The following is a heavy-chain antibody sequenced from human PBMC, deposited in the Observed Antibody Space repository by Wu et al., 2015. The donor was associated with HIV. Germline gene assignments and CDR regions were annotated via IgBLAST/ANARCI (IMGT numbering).Heavy chain of an antibody. Sequence: QVQLVQSGAEVKKPGSSVKVSCKASGGTFSSYAISWVRQAPGQGLEWMGRIIPIFGTANYAQKFQGRVTITADESTSTAYMELSSLRSEDTAVYYCARMGSDCSGGSCYPSGRDYFDYWGQGTLVTVSS. D-gene: IGHD2-15*01. CDR2: IIPIFGTA. CDR1: GGTFSSYA. J-gene: IGHJ4*02. V-gene: IGHV1-69*13. CDR3: ARMGSDCSGGSCYPSGRDYFDY.